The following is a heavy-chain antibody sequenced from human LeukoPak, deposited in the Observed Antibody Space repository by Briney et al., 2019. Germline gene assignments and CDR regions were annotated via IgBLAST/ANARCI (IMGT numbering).Heavy chain of an antibody. D-gene: IGHD5-18*01. J-gene: IGHJ4*02. CDR2: INHSGST. CDR3: ARDQAAMVNFDY. Sequence: SETLSLTCAVYGGSFSGYYWSWIRQPPGKGLEWIGEINHSGSTNYNPSLKSRVTISVDTSKNQFSLKLSSVTAADTAVYYCARDQAAMVNFDYWGQGTLVTVSS. V-gene: IGHV4-34*01. CDR1: GGSFSGYY.